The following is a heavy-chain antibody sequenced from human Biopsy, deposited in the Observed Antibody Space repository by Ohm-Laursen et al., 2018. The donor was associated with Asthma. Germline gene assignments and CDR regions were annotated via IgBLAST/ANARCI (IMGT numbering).Heavy chain of an antibody. CDR3: SRNKIEDGIYFDN. J-gene: IGHJ4*02. D-gene: IGHD5-24*01. CDR2: MYHSGRT. V-gene: IGHV4-30-2*02. CDR1: GGSVSSGNNS. Sequence: SQTLSLTCAVSGGSVSSGNNSWTWIRQPPGKGLEWIGYMYHSGRTYYNPSLKSRVNISVDKSKNQFSLKLSSVTAADTAVYYCSRNKIEDGIYFDNWGQGTLVTVSS.